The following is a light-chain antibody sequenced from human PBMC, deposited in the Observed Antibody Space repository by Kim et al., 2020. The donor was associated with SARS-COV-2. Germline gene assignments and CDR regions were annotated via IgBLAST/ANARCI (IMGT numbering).Light chain of an antibody. V-gene: IGLV10-54*04. CDR3: SAWDSSLNAWV. Sequence: RQAATLTCTGNSNNVVDHGAAWLQLHQGHPPKLLSDRINHRPSGISARFSASRSGNTASLTITGLQPEDAADYYCSAWDSSLNAWVFGGGTKLTVL. J-gene: IGLJ3*02. CDR1: SNNVVDHG. CDR2: RIN.